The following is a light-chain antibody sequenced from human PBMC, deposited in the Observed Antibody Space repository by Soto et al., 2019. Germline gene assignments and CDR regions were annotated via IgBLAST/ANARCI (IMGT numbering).Light chain of an antibody. J-gene: IGKJ1*01. CDR1: QSISSW. CDR2: DAS. CDR3: QQYNSYSRT. V-gene: IGKV1-5*01. Sequence: DIHITHSPSTLSSSLVDRVAITCRASQSISSWLAWYQQKPGKAPKLLIYDASSLESGVPSRFSGSGSGTEFTLTISSLQHDDFATYYCQQYNSYSRTFGQGTKV.